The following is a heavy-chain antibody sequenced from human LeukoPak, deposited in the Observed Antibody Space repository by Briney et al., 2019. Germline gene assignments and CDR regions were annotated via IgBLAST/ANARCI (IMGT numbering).Heavy chain of an antibody. D-gene: IGHD3-3*01. Sequence: GGSLRLSCATSGFSFHSYAMHWVRQAPGKGLEWLAVISYDGNNKYNADSVKGRFIISRDNSKNTLYLQMNSLRPDDTAVYYCARDFLSYFDFWSGTDYWGQGTLVTVSS. CDR1: GFSFHSYA. J-gene: IGHJ4*02. CDR2: ISYDGNNK. CDR3: ARDFLSYFDFWSGTDY. V-gene: IGHV3-30*04.